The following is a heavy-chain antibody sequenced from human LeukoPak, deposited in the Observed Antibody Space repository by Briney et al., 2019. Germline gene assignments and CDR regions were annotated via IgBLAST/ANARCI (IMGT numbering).Heavy chain of an antibody. CDR1: GFTFSSYA. CDR2: ISGSGGST. CDR3: AKDQDEEDSIAVAGIEY. Sequence: PGGSLRLSCAASGFTFSSYAMSWVRQAPGKGLEWVSAISGSGGSTYYADSVKGRFTISRDNSKNMLYLQMNSLRAEDTAVYYCAKDQDEEDSIAVAGIEYWGQGTLVTVSS. J-gene: IGHJ4*02. D-gene: IGHD6-19*01. V-gene: IGHV3-23*01.